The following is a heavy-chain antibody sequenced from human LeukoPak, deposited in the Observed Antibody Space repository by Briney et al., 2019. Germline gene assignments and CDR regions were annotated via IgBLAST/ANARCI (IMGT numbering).Heavy chain of an antibody. V-gene: IGHV1-69*13. CDR1: GGTFSSYA. Sequence: ASVKVSCKASGGTFSSYAISWVRQAPGQGLEWMGGIIPIFGTANYAQKFQGRVTITADESTSTAYMELSSLRSEDTAVYYCARDPRGEKVPNWFDPWGQGTLVTVS. CDR3: ARDPRGEKVPNWFDP. J-gene: IGHJ5*02. CDR2: IIPIFGTA. D-gene: IGHD3-10*01.